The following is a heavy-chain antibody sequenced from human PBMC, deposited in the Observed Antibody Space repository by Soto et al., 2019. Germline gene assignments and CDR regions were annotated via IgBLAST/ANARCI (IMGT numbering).Heavy chain of an antibody. J-gene: IGHJ5*02. V-gene: IGHV3-7*01. Sequence: EVQLVESGGGLVQPGGSLRLSCAASGFTFTGYWMSWVRQAPGKGLEWVANTNEDGREKFYVDSVKGRFTISRDNAKNSLYLQMNSLRAEDTAVHYCARDRGALGPWGQGTLVTVSS. CDR2: TNEDGREK. CDR3: ARDRGALGP. D-gene: IGHD3-16*01. CDR1: GFTFTGYW.